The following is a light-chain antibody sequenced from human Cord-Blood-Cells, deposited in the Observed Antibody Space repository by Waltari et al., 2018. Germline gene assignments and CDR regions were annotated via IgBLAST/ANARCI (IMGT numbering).Light chain of an antibody. Sequence: QSALTQPRSVSGSPGQSVTISCTGTSSDVGGYNYVSWYQQHPGKAPNLMIYDVSTRPSGVPDRFSGSKSGNTASLTISGLQAEDEADYYCCSYAGSYTVVFGGGTKLTVL. CDR1: SSDVGGYNY. CDR3: CSYAGSYTVV. J-gene: IGLJ2*01. V-gene: IGLV2-11*01. CDR2: DVS.